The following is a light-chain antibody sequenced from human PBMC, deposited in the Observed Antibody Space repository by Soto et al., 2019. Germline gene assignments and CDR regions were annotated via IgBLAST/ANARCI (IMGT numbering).Light chain of an antibody. V-gene: IGLV2-14*01. CDR2: EVS. CDR3: SSYTSSSNPV. J-gene: IGLJ2*01. CDR1: SSDVGGYNY. Sequence: QSALTQPASVSGSPGQSITISCTGTSSDVGGYNYVSWYQQHPGKAPKLMIYEVSNRPSGVSNRFSGSKSGNTASLTISGLQAEDEADYYCSSYTSSSNPVFGGGTQLTVL.